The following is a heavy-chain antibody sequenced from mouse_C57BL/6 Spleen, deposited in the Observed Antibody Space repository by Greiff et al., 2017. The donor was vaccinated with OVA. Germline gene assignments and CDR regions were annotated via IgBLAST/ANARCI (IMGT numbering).Heavy chain of an antibody. D-gene: IGHD2-3*01. CDR2: INPNNGGT. CDR1: GYTFTDYN. CDR3: ASFDGYYGFDY. Sequence: VQLQQSGPELVKPGASVKMSCKASGYTFTDYNMHWVKQSHGKSLEWIGYINPNNGGTSYNQQFKGKATLTVNNPSRTAYMELRSLTSEDSAVYYCASFDGYYGFDYWGQGTTLTVSS. V-gene: IGHV1-22*01. J-gene: IGHJ2*01.